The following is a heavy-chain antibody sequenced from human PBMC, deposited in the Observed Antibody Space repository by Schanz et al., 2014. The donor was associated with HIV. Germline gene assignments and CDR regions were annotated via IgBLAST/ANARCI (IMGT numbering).Heavy chain of an antibody. Sequence: DVQLLDSGGGLVQPGGSLRLSCAASGFTFSSYAMTWVRQAPGKGLDWVSTISESGGGTYYADSVNGRFTISRDNSKNTLSLQMTVVRTEDTAIYYCAKPEYDSSGNSQTHFDYWGQGTLVSVSS. CDR1: GFTFSSYA. CDR2: ISESGGGT. J-gene: IGHJ4*02. V-gene: IGHV3-23*01. CDR3: AKPEYDSSGNSQTHFDY. D-gene: IGHD3-22*01.